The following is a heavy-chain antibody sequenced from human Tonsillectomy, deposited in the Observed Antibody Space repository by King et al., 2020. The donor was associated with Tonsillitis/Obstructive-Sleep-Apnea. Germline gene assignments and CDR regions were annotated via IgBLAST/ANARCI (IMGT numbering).Heavy chain of an antibody. Sequence: VQLVESGGGLVQPGGSMRLSCAGSGFTFGDYWMAWVRQAPGKGLEWVANIREDGSEKEYLDAVKGRFTISRDNAKNSLHLQMNSLRGEDTAVYYCARHIDGSAWYSIWTFDLWGQGTMVTVSS. V-gene: IGHV3-7*04. D-gene: IGHD6-19*01. CDR3: ARHIDGSAWYSIWTFDL. CDR2: IREDGSEK. J-gene: IGHJ3*01. CDR1: GFTFGDYW.